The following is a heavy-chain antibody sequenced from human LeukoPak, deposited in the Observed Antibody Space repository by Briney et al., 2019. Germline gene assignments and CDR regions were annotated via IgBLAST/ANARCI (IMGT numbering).Heavy chain of an antibody. CDR2: ISSSGSTI. CDR3: AKDVLTLIAAADTMYNWFDP. D-gene: IGHD6-13*01. Sequence: GGSLRLSCAASGFTFSSYEMNWVRQAPGKGLEWVSYISSSGSTIYYADSVKGRFTISRDNSKNTLYLQMSSLRAEDTAVYYCAKDVLTLIAAADTMYNWFDPWGQGTLVTVSS. J-gene: IGHJ5*02. V-gene: IGHV3-48*03. CDR1: GFTFSSYE.